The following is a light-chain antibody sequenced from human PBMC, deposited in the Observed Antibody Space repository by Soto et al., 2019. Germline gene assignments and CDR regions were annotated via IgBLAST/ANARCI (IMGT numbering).Light chain of an antibody. CDR3: LQHHSYPQT. Sequence: DIQMTQSPSSLSASVGDGVTITCRASQGIKNDLAWYQQKPGKAPKRLIYAVSSLQSEVPSRFSGSGSGTEFTLTISSLQPEDVATYYCLQHHSYPQTFGQGAKVDI. CDR2: AVS. CDR1: QGIKND. V-gene: IGKV1-17*01. J-gene: IGKJ1*01.